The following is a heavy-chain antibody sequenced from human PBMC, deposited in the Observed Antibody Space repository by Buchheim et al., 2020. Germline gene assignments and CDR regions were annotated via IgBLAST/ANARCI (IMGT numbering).Heavy chain of an antibody. CDR3: ARAVTPGQRDAVDI. V-gene: IGHV3-7*01. D-gene: IGHD4-17*01. CDR1: GFTFSIYW. CDR2: IKQNEREK. J-gene: IGHJ3*02. Sequence: EVQLVESGGDLVQSGGSLRLSCAASGFTFSIYWMSWVRQAPGKGLEWVASIKQNEREKYYVDSVKGRFTISRDNAENSLYLQMNRLRAEDTAVYYCARAVTPGQRDAVDIWGQGT.